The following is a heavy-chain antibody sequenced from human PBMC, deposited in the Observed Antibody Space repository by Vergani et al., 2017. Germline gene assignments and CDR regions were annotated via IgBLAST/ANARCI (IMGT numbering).Heavy chain of an antibody. CDR3: ARASLRALVGYYYYMDV. V-gene: IGHV4-30-2*01. J-gene: IGHJ6*03. CDR1: GDSITNGGFS. D-gene: IGHD3-16*02. CDR2: IFPSGNS. Sequence: QLQLQESGSGLVKPSQTLSLTCAVSGDSITNGGFSLNWIRQPPGKGPEWIGYIFPSGNSDYNPSLKNRVSISLDKSKNQFSLWVNSVTAADTAVYFCARASLRALVGYYYYMDVRGKGKAVVVSS.